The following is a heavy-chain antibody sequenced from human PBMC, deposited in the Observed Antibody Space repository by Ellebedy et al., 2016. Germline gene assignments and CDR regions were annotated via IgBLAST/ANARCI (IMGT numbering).Heavy chain of an antibody. CDR2: ISYDGSNK. V-gene: IGHV3-30-3*01. J-gene: IGHJ3*02. D-gene: IGHD1-14*01. CDR3: ALHRLTIYDAFDI. CDR1: GFTFSSYA. Sequence: GESLKISXAASGFTFSSYAMHWVRQAPGKGLEWVAVISYDGSNKYYADSVKGRFTISRDNSKNTLYLQMNSLRVEDTAVYYCALHRLTIYDAFDIWGQGTMVTVSS.